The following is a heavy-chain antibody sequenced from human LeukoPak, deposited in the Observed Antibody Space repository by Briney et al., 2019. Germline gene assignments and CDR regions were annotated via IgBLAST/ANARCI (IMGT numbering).Heavy chain of an antibody. CDR1: GYTFTSYD. Sequence: GASVKVSCKASGYTFTSYDINWVRQATGQGLEWMGWMNPNSGNTGYAQKFQGRVTMTRNTSISTAYMELSSLRSEDTTVYYCARGANPGYSYTGYYYYYMDVWGKGTTVTVSS. V-gene: IGHV1-8*01. J-gene: IGHJ6*03. CDR2: MNPNSGNT. D-gene: IGHD5-18*01. CDR3: ARGANPGYSYTGYYYYYMDV.